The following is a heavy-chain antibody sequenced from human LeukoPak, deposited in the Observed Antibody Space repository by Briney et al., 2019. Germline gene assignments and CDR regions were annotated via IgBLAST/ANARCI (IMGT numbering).Heavy chain of an antibody. CDR1: GFTFSSYA. Sequence: PGGSLRLSCAATGFTFSSYAMSWVRQAPGKGLEWVSSISGSGGSTYYADSVKGRFTISRDNSKNTLYLQMNSLRAEDTAVYYCAKKAWDYDFWSGYYNDYWGQGTLVTVSS. CDR3: AKKAWDYDFWSGYYNDY. CDR2: ISGSGGST. D-gene: IGHD3-3*01. J-gene: IGHJ4*02. V-gene: IGHV3-23*01.